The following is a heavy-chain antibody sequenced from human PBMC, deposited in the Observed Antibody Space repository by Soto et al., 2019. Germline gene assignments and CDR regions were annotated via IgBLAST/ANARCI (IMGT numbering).Heavy chain of an antibody. D-gene: IGHD6-19*01. J-gene: IGHJ6*02. CDR2: IYPGDSDT. CDR3: ARHHSSNQIIYYSYYCMDV. Sequence: GESLKISCKGSGYSFTSYWIGWVRQMPGKGLEWMGVIYPGDSDTRYSPSFQGQVTISADKSISTAYLQWSSLKASDTAMYYCARHHSSNQIIYYSYYCMDVWGQGTPVTVSS. CDR1: GYSFTSYW. V-gene: IGHV5-51*01.